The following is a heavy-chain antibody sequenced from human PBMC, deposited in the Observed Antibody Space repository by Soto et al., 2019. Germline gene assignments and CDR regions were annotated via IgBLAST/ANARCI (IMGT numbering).Heavy chain of an antibody. V-gene: IGHV1-69*01. CDR1: GGTFSSYA. CDR3: ARGGAAAGKYYYYYYGMDV. D-gene: IGHD6-13*01. Sequence: QVQLVQSGAEVKKPGSSVKVSCKASGGTFSSYAISWVRQAPGQGLEWMGGIIPIFGTANYAQKFQGRVTITADESTSTAYMELSSLRSEDTAVYYCARGGAAAGKYYYYYYGMDVWGQGTTVTVSS. J-gene: IGHJ6*02. CDR2: IIPIFGTA.